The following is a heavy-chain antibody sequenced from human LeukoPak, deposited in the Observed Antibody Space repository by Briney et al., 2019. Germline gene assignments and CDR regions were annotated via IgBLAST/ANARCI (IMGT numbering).Heavy chain of an antibody. V-gene: IGHV3-7*01. CDR3: ARDSAKYSSHYYYGMDV. CDR2: IKQDGSEK. Sequence: GGSLRLSCEASGFTFSDVWMVWVRQAPGKGLEWVANIKQDGSEKYYVDSVKGRFTISRDNAKNSLYLQMNSLRAEDTAVYYCARDSAKYSSHYYYGMDVWGQGTTVTVSS. J-gene: IGHJ6*02. CDR1: GFTFSDVW. D-gene: IGHD6-19*01.